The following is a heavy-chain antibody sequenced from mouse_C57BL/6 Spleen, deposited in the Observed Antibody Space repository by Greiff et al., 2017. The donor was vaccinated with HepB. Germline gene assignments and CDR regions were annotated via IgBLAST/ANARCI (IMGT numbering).Heavy chain of an antibody. CDR1: GYTFTSYW. V-gene: IGHV1-69*01. CDR3: ALGQDYFDY. D-gene: IGHD3-3*01. J-gene: IGHJ2*01. CDR2: IDPSDSYT. Sequence: VQLQQPGAELVMPGASVKLSCKASGYTFTSYWMHWVKQRPGQGLEWIGEIDPSDSYTNYNQKFKGKSTLTVDKSSSTAYMQLSSLTSEDSAVYYCALGQDYFDYWGQGTTLTVSS.